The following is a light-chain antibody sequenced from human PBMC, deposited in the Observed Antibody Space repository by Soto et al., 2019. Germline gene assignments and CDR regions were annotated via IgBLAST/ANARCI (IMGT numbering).Light chain of an antibody. Sequence: DIQMTQSPSSLSESVGDRGTITCRASQGISNYLAWYQQKPGKVPKLLIYAASTLQSGVPSRFSGSGSGTDFTLTISSLQPEDVAAHYCQKYNSAPWTFGQGTKVEIK. CDR2: AAS. CDR1: QGISNY. V-gene: IGKV1-27*01. J-gene: IGKJ1*01. CDR3: QKYNSAPWT.